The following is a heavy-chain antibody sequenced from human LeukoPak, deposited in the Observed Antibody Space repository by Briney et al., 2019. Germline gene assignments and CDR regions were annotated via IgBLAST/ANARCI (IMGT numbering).Heavy chain of an antibody. D-gene: IGHD3-16*01. J-gene: IGHJ4*02. Sequence: GGSLRLSCATSGFTLSSYWMTWVRQAPGQGLEWVANINLDGSVQWYADSVKGRFTVSRDNAKNSVYLQMNSLRAEDTAVYYCAREGGVAGYWGQGTLVTVSS. V-gene: IGHV3-7*01. CDR2: INLDGSVQ. CDR3: AREGGVAGY. CDR1: GFTLSSYW.